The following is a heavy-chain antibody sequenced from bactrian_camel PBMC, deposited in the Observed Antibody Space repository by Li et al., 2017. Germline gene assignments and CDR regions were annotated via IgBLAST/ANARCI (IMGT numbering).Heavy chain of an antibody. CDR3: AVHRYGAGYNY. Sequence: HVQLVESGGGLVQPGGSLKLSCAASGYTYGSNCMTWFRQAPGKEREGVAAIYRGGGGNVYYADSVEDRFTISRANAKNTLYLQMNGLKPGDTAMYYCAVHRYGAGYNYWGQGTQVTVS. D-gene: IGHD5*01. J-gene: IGHJ4*01. CDR2: IYRGGGGNV. V-gene: IGHV3S6*01. CDR1: GYTYGSNC.